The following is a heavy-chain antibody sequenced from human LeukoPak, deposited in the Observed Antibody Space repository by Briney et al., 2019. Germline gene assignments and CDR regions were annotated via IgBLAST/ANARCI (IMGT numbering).Heavy chain of an antibody. Sequence: ASVKVSCKASGYTLTSYGISWVRQAPGQGLEWMGWISAYNGNTNYAQKLQGRVTMTTDTSTSTAYMELRSLRSDDTAVYYCAREGYYYDSSGYYFCFDYWGQGTLVTVSS. CDR3: AREGYYYDSSGYYFCFDY. V-gene: IGHV1-18*01. CDR1: GYTLTSYG. CDR2: ISAYNGNT. J-gene: IGHJ4*02. D-gene: IGHD3-22*01.